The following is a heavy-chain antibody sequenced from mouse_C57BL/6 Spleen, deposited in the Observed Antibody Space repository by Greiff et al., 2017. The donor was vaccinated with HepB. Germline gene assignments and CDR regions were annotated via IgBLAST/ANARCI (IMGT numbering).Heavy chain of an antibody. V-gene: IGHV14-4*01. J-gene: IGHJ4*01. D-gene: IGHD1-1*01. Sequence: EVQLQQSGAELVRPGASVKLSCTASGFNIKDDYMHWVKQRPEQGLEWIGWIDPENGDTEYASKFQGKATITADTSSNTAYLQLSSLTSEDTAVYYCTLYGSNAMDYWGQGTSVTVSS. CDR3: TLYGSNAMDY. CDR2: IDPENGDT. CDR1: GFNIKDDY.